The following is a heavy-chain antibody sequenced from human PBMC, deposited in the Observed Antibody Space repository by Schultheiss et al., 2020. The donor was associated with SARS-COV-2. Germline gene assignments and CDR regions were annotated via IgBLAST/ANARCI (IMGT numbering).Heavy chain of an antibody. Sequence: SETLSLTCTVSGGSISSYYWSWIRQPPGKGLEWIGYIYYSGSTNYNPSLKSRVTISVDTSKDQFSLKLSSVTAADTAVYYCARASGWYDYWGQGTLVTVSS. J-gene: IGHJ4*02. CDR2: IYYSGST. CDR3: ARASGWYDY. D-gene: IGHD6-19*01. V-gene: IGHV4-59*12. CDR1: GGSISSYY.